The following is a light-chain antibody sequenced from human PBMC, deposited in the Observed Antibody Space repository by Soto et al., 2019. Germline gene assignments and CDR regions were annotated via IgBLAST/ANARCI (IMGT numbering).Light chain of an antibody. CDR2: DVS. J-gene: IGKJ1*01. CDR3: QQYNGYSRT. CDR1: QSIGDS. Sequence: DIQLTQSPSTLSASVGDRVTITCRASQSIGDSLAWYQQKPGKAPYLLISDVSSLARGVPSRFRGSGSGTEFTLTISRMQPDDFATFYCQQYNGYSRTFGQGTKVDIK. V-gene: IGKV1-5*01.